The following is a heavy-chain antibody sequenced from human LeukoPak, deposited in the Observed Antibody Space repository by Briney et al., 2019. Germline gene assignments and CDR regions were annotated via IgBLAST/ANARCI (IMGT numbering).Heavy chain of an antibody. CDR1: GSSVSSGTYY. D-gene: IGHD2-8*01. V-gene: IGHV4-61*01. CDR3: ARGVLY. J-gene: IGHJ4*01. CDR2: VHHSGIT. Sequence: SETLSLTCSASGSSVSSGTYYWSWIRQPPGKGLEWIGNVHHSGITNYNSSLKSRVIISLDTSKNQFSLKLSSVTAADTALYYCARGVLYWGQGTLVTVSS.